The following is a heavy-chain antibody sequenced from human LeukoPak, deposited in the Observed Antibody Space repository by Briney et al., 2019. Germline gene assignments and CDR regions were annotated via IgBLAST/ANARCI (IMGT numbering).Heavy chain of an antibody. V-gene: IGHV5-51*01. Sequence: GSPLKISCKSAGYICTCYMICWVRQMPGKGLEWMGIIYPGDSATRYNPSLQRQATISADNSNSTSYLQCSSLKDSATAMYSCARLYDYGGKIDCWGQGTLVT. CDR2: IYPGDSAT. CDR1: GYICTCYM. D-gene: IGHD4-23*01. J-gene: IGHJ4*02. CDR3: ARLYDYGGKIDC.